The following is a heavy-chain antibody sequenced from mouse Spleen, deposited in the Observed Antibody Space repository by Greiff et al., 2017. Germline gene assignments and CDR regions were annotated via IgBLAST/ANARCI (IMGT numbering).Heavy chain of an antibody. J-gene: IGHJ4*01. D-gene: IGHD1-1*01. CDR3: ASHFYGGAMDY. V-gene: IGHV14-2*01. CDR1: GFNIKDYY. Sequence: VQLQQSGAELVKPGASVKLSCTASGFNIKDYYMHWVKQRTEQGLEWIGRIDPEDGETIYAPKFQGKATITADTSSNTAYLQLSSLTSEDTAVYYCASHFYGGAMDYWGQGTSVTGSS. CDR2: IDPEDGET.